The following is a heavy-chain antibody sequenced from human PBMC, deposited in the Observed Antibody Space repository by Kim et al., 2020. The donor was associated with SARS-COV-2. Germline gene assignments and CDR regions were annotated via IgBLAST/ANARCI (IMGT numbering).Heavy chain of an antibody. V-gene: IGHV4-34*01. Sequence: SETLSLTCAVYGGSFSGYYWSWIRQPPGKGLEWIGEINHSGSTNYNPSLKSRVTISVDTSKNQFSLKLSSVTAADTAVYYCAREVFGVVQHGSYFDYWGQGTLVTVSS. J-gene: IGHJ4*02. CDR2: INHSGST. CDR3: AREVFGVVQHGSYFDY. D-gene: IGHD3-3*01. CDR1: GGSFSGYY.